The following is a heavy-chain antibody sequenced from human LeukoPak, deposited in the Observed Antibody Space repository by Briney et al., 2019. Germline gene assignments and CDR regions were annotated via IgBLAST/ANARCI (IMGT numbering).Heavy chain of an antibody. V-gene: IGHV4-59*01. CDR1: GGSISSYY. J-gene: IGHJ4*02. Sequence: SETLSLTCTVSGGSISSYYWSWIRQPPGKGLEWIGYIYYSGSTNYNPSLKSRVTISVDTSKNQFSLKLSSVTAADTAVYYCARDRSSGWYGKYYFDCWGQGTLVTVSS. CDR2: IYYSGST. D-gene: IGHD6-19*01. CDR3: ARDRSSGWYGKYYFDC.